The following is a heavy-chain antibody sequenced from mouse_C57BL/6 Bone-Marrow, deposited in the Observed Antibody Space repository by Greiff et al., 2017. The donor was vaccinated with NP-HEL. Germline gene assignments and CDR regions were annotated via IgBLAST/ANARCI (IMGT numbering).Heavy chain of an antibody. J-gene: IGHJ2*01. V-gene: IGHV1-82*01. D-gene: IGHD1-1*01. Sequence: VKLQESGPELVKPGASVKISCKASGYAFSSSWMNWVKQRPGKGLEWIGRIYPGDGDTNYNGKFKGKATLTADKSSSTAYMQLSSLTSEDSAVYFCARFCTVVGAFDYWGQGTTLTVSS. CDR1: GYAFSSSW. CDR2: IYPGDGDT. CDR3: ARFCTVVGAFDY.